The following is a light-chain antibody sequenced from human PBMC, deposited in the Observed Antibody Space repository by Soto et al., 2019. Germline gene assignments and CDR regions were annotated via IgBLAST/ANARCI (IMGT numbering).Light chain of an antibody. CDR2: DAS. CDR1: QSVKTF. CDR3: QKRSNCPPIT. V-gene: IGKV3-11*01. J-gene: IGKJ5*01. Sequence: EIVWTQCPATLSLCPGERATLSCRAGQSVKTFLGLYQQRPGQAPRLLIHDASHRPAGIPARFSGSGFGTAFTLTISSLEPEDAAVYYCQKRSNCPPITFGQGTRLEI.